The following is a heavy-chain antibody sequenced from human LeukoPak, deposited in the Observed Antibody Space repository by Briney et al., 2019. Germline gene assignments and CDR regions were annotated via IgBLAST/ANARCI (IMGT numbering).Heavy chain of an antibody. CDR2: ISSDGSNK. CDR3: ARGRYYMDY. J-gene: IGHJ4*02. V-gene: IGHV3-30-3*01. Sequence: GGSLRLSCAASGFTFSTYAMHWVRQAPGKGLEWVALISSDGSNKDYADSVKGRFTISRDNSKNTLYLQMNSLRGEDTAVYYCARGRYYMDYWGQGTLVTVSS. CDR1: GFTFSTYA.